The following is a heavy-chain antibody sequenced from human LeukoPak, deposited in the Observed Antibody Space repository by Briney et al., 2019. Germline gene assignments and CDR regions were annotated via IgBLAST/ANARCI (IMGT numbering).Heavy chain of an antibody. CDR3: AKEAVGGYYYVPLDY. CDR1: GFTFNIYA. J-gene: IGHJ4*02. Sequence: GGSLRLSCAASGFTFNIYAMHWVRQAPGKGLEYVSAISTNGGGTYYANSVKGRFTISRDNSKNTLYLQMGSLRAEDMAVYYCAKEAVGGYYYVPLDYWGQGTLVTVSS. CDR2: ISTNGGGT. D-gene: IGHD3-22*01. V-gene: IGHV3-64*01.